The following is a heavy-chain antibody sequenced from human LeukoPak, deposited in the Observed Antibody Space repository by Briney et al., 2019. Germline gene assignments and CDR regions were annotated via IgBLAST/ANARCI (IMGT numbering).Heavy chain of an antibody. Sequence: GGSLRLSCAASGFTFSSYAMHWVRQAPGKGLEWVAIISYDGSNEYYADSVKGRFTISRDNAKNSLYLQMNSLRGEDTALYYCAKEKTSSWYGFDYWGQGTLVTVSS. J-gene: IGHJ4*02. CDR2: ISYDGSNE. CDR3: AKEKTSSWYGFDY. V-gene: IGHV3-30*04. D-gene: IGHD6-13*01. CDR1: GFTFSSYA.